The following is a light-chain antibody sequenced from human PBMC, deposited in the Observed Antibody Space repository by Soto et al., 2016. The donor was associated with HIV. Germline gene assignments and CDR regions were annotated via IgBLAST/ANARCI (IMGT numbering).Light chain of an antibody. J-gene: IGKJ1*01. Sequence: DIQMTQSPSSLSASVGDRVTITCRASQGIKNYVVWYQQKPGKVPKLLIYAASTLPSGVPSRFSGSGSGTDFTLTISSLQPDDFATYYCQQFNSYPPWTFGQGTKVEIK. CDR1: QGIKNY. CDR3: QQFNSYPPWT. CDR2: AAS. V-gene: IGKV1-27*01.